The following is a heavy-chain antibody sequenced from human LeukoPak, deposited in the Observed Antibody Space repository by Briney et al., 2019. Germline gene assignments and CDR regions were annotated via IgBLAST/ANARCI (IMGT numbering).Heavy chain of an antibody. J-gene: IGHJ3*02. CDR3: ARVKDDSADDAFDI. Sequence: ASVKVSCKASGYTFTGYYMHWVRQAPGQGLEWMGWINPNSGGTNYAQKFQGRVTMTRDTPISTAYMELSRLRSDDTAVYYCARVKDDSADDAFDIWGQGTMVTVSS. V-gene: IGHV1-2*02. CDR2: INPNSGGT. D-gene: IGHD3-22*01. CDR1: GYTFTGYY.